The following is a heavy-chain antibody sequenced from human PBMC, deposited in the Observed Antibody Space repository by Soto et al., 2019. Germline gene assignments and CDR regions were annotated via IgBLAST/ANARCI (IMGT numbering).Heavy chain of an antibody. CDR3: ARGITIFGVLRHMDV. CDR1: GGSISSYY. D-gene: IGHD3-3*01. V-gene: IGHV4-59*01. J-gene: IGHJ6*03. Sequence: PSETLSLTCTVSGGSISSYYWSWIRQPPGKGLEWIGYIYYSGSTNYNPSLKSRVTISVDTSKNQFSLKLSSVTAADTAVYYCARGITIFGVLRHMDVWGKGTTVTVSS. CDR2: IYYSGST.